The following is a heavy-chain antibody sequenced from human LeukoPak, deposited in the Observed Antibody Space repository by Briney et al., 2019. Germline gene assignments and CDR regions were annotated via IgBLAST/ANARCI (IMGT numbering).Heavy chain of an antibody. CDR1: GGSISSYY. V-gene: IGHV4-59*01. D-gene: IGHD4-17*01. CDR3: ARVLPLYGDYGSSYYFDY. CDR2: IYYSGST. J-gene: IGHJ4*02. Sequence: SETLSLTCTVSGGSISSYYWSWIRQPPGKGLEWIGYIYYSGSTNYNPSLKSRVTISVDTSKNQFSLKLSSVTAADTAVYYCARVLPLYGDYGSSYYFDYWGQGILVTVSA.